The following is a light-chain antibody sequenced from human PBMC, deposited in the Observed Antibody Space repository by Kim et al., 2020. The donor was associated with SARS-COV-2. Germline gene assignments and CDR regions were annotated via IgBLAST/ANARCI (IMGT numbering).Light chain of an antibody. V-gene: IGKV3-11*01. CDR3: QQRSNWPWT. Sequence: LSPGDRASLSCRASQSVGNYLAWYQHKPGQAPRLLIHDASNRATGIPARFSGSGSGTDFTLTISSLAPEDFAVYYCQQRSNWPWTFGQGTKVDIK. CDR1: QSVGNY. J-gene: IGKJ1*01. CDR2: DAS.